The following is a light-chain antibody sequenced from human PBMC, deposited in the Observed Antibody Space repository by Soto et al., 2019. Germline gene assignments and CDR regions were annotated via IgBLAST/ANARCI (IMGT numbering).Light chain of an antibody. Sequence: QSALTQPASVSGSPGQSITISCTGTSRDVGGYNYVSWHQQHPGKAPKVIITEVSNRPSGVSNRFSGSKSGNTASLTISGLQAEDEAEYYCSSYISSSTVVVFGGGTKLTVL. CDR2: EVS. V-gene: IGLV2-14*01. J-gene: IGLJ2*01. CDR3: SSYISSSTVVV. CDR1: SRDVGGYNY.